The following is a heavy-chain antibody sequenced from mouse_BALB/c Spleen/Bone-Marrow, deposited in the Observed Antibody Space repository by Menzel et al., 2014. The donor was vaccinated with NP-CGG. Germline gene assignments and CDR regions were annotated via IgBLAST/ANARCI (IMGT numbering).Heavy chain of an antibody. CDR1: GYSFTGYT. CDR3: ARWDYYGYAMDY. CDR2: INPYNGGT. V-gene: IGHV1-18*01. Sequence: DVHLVESGPELVKPGASMKISCKASGYSFTGYTMNWVKQSPGKNLEWIGLINPYNGGTSYNQKFKGKATLTVDESSSTAYMELLSLTSEDSAVYYCARWDYYGYAMDYWGQGTSVTVSS. D-gene: IGHD1-1*01. J-gene: IGHJ4*01.